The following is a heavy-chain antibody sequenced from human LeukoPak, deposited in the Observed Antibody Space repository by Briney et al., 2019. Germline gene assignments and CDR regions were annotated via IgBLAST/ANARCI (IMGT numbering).Heavy chain of an antibody. Sequence: GASVKVSCKASGGTFSSYAFNWVRQAPGQGLEWMGGIIPIFDTANYAQKFQDRVTITADESTSTAYMELSSLRSEDTAVYYCTRGIPVTGTFDYWGQGTQVTVSS. CDR1: GGTFSSYA. J-gene: IGHJ4*02. D-gene: IGHD6-19*01. CDR2: IIPIFDTA. V-gene: IGHV1-69*13. CDR3: TRGIPVTGTFDY.